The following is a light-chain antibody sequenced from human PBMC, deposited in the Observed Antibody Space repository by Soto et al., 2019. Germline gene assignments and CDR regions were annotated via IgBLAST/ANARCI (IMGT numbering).Light chain of an antibody. V-gene: IGKV1-9*01. CDR2: ESS. CDR1: QGVISY. CDR3: QHFKSFPIT. J-gene: IGKJ5*01. Sequence: DIQLTQSPSSLSAAVGDSVTITCRASQGVISYLSWYQQKPWKAPKVLIYESSLLQSGVPSRFSGSGSGTDFTLTISSLQPEYFATYYCQHFKSFPITFGQGTRLEI.